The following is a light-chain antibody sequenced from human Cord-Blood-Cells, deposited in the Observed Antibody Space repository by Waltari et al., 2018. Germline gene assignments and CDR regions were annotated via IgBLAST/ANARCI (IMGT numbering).Light chain of an antibody. CDR1: SSNIGAGYD. CDR3: QSYDSSLSAYV. V-gene: IGLV1-40*01. Sequence: QSVLTQPPSVSGAPGQRVTISCTGSSSNIGAGYDVHWYQQLPGTTPKPLIYVNSNRPSGVPDRFAGSKSGTSASLAITGLQAEDEADYYCQSYDSSLSAYVFGTGTKVTVL. J-gene: IGLJ1*01. CDR2: VNS.